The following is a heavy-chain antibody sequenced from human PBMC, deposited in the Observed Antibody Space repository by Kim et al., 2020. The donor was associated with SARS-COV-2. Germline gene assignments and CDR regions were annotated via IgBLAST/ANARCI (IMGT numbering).Heavy chain of an antibody. CDR3: ARHELKKIAARPNWFDP. CDR2: IYYSGST. CDR1: GGSISSSSYY. V-gene: IGHV4-39*01. D-gene: IGHD6-6*01. Sequence: SETLSLTCTVSGGSISSSSYYWGWIRQPPGKGLEWIGSIYYSGSTYYNPSLKSRVTISVDTSKNQFSLKLSSVTAADTAVYYCARHELKKIAARPNWFDPWGQGTLVTVSS. J-gene: IGHJ5*02.